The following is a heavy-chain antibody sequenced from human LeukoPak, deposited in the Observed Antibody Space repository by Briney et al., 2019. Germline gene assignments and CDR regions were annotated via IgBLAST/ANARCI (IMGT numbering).Heavy chain of an antibody. CDR1: GGSFSGYY. Sequence: SETLSLTCAVYGGSFSGYYWSWIRQPPGKGLEWIGEINHSGSTNYNPSLKSRVTISVDASKNQFSLKLSSVTAADTAVYYCARDIVVVPAAIKAYNWFDPWGQGTLVTVSS. V-gene: IGHV4-34*01. J-gene: IGHJ5*02. CDR3: ARDIVVVPAAIKAYNWFDP. CDR2: INHSGST. D-gene: IGHD2-2*02.